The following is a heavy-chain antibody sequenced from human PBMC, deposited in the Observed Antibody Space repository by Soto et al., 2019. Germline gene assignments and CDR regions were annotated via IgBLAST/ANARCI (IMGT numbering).Heavy chain of an antibody. J-gene: IGHJ5*02. CDR1: GGTFSSYA. Sequence: QVQLVQSGAEVKKPGSSVKVSCKASGGTFSSYAISWVRQAPGQGLEWMGGIIPIFGTANYAQKFQSRVTITAHKSTSAGYMGLSSVGNEDPAVYYCETDDETDCFCPWGQGALVTVCS. CDR2: IIPIFGTA. CDR3: ETDDETDCFCP. V-gene: IGHV1-69*06.